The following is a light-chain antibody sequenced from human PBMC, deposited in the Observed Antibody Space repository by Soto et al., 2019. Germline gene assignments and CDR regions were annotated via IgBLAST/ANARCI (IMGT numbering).Light chain of an antibody. J-gene: IGKJ1*01. CDR2: GAS. V-gene: IGKV3-20*01. CDR3: QKYNSAPWT. Sequence: EIVLTQSPGTLSLSPGERATLSCRASQTFSNRYLAWYQQKPGQAPRLLIYGASRRATGIPDRFRGSRSGTDFTLTISSLQPEDVATYYCQKYNSAPWTFGQGTKVDIK. CDR1: QTFSNRY.